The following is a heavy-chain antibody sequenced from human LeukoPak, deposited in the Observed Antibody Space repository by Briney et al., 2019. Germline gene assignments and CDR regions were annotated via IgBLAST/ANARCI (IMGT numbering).Heavy chain of an antibody. J-gene: IGHJ4*02. CDR3: ARDGLHIAAADPYYFDY. D-gene: IGHD6-13*01. CDR1: GGTFSSYA. CDR2: IIPIFGTA. V-gene: IGHV1-69*13. Sequence: SVKVSCKASGGTFSSYAISWVRQAPGQGLEWMGGIIPIFGTANYAQKFRGRVTITADESTSTAYMELSSLRSEDTAVYYCARDGLHIAAADPYYFDYWGQGTLVTVSS.